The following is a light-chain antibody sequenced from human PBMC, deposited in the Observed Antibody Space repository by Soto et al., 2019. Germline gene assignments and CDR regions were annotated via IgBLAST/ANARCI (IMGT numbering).Light chain of an antibody. Sequence: EIVMTQSPATLSVSPGERATLSCRASQNVSSNLAWYQQKPGQAPRLLIYGASTRATGIPARFSGSGSGTEFTLTISSLQSEDFAVYYCQQYNNWPALTFGGGTRWISN. CDR2: GAS. CDR3: QQYNNWPALT. CDR1: QNVSSN. J-gene: IGKJ4*01. V-gene: IGKV3-15*01.